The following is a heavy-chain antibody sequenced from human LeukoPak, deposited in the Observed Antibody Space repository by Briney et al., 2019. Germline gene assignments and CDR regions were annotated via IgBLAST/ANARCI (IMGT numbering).Heavy chain of an antibody. Sequence: PGGSLGLSCAASGFTFSSYSMNWVRQAPGKGLEWVSSISSSSSYIYYADSVKGRFTISRDNAKNSLYLQMNSLRAEDTAVYYCASADYYDSSGYFIPHYYYGMDVWGQGTAVTVSS. J-gene: IGHJ6*02. CDR1: GFTFSSYS. D-gene: IGHD3-22*01. CDR3: ASADYYDSSGYFIPHYYYGMDV. CDR2: ISSSSSYI. V-gene: IGHV3-21*01.